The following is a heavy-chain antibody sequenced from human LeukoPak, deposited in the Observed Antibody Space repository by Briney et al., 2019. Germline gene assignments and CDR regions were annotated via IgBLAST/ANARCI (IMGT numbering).Heavy chain of an antibody. CDR3: ARAGEYSDY. CDR2: IYYSGST. CDR1: GDSISTSSYY. D-gene: IGHD3-10*01. Sequence: SETLSLTCSVSGDSISTSSYYWGWIRQPPGKGLEWIGTIYYSGSTYYNPSLTSRVTISVDTSKNQFSLKLSSVTAADTAVYYCARAGEYSDYWGQGTLVTVSS. V-gene: IGHV4-39*01. J-gene: IGHJ4*02.